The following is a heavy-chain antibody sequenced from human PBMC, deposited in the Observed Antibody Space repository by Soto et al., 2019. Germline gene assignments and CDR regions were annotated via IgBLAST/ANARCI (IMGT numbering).Heavy chain of an antibody. V-gene: IGHV3-48*01. J-gene: IGHJ6*03. CDR2: ISSSSSTI. CDR1: GFTFSSYS. Sequence: EVQLVESGGGLVQPGGSLRLSCAASGFTFSSYSMNWVRQAPGKGLEWVSYISSSSSTIDYADSVKGRFTISRDNAKNSLYLQMNSLRAEDTAVYYCAREAEPYCYYMDVWGKGTTVTVSS. CDR3: AREAEPYCYYMDV.